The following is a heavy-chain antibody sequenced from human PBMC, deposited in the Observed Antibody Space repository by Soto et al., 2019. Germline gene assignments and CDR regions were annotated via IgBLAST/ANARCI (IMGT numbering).Heavy chain of an antibody. CDR3: ARGLLPGPCDY. J-gene: IGHJ4*02. CDR2: TYYRSKWYN. Sequence: QTLSLTCAISGDSVSSNSAALNWIRQSPSRGLEWLGRTYYRSKWYNDYAVSVRSRITINPDTAKNQFSLQLNSVTPEDTAVYYWARGLLPGPCDYWGQGTLVTVS. V-gene: IGHV6-1*01. CDR1: GDSVSSNSAA.